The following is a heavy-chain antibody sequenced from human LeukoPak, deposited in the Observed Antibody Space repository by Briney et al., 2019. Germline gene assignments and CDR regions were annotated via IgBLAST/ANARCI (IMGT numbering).Heavy chain of an antibody. CDR1: GFTFSSYW. J-gene: IGHJ4*02. V-gene: IGHV3-74*01. D-gene: IGHD3-3*01. CDR2: INSGGSST. CDR3: ARGITLFGVVINY. Sequence: GGSLRLSCVASGFTFSSYWMHWVSQAPGKGMVWVSRINSGGSSTTYADSVKGRFTISRDNAKNTIYLQMNSLRADDTAVYYCARGITLFGVVINYWGQGTLVTVSS.